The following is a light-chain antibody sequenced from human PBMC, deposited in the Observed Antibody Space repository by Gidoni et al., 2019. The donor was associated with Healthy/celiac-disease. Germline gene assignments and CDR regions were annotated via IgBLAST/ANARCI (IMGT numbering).Light chain of an antibody. J-gene: IGKJ4*01. V-gene: IGKV3-11*01. Sequence: EFVLTQSPATLSLSPGERATLSCRASQSVSSYLAWYQQKPGQAPRLLIYDASNRATGIPARFSGSGSATDFTLTISSLEPEDFAVSYCQQRSNWPRLTFGGGTKVEIK. CDR2: DAS. CDR3: QQRSNWPRLT. CDR1: QSVSSY.